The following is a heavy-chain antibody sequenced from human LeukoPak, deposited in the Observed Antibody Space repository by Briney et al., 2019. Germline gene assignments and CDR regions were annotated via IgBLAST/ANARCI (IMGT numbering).Heavy chain of an antibody. D-gene: IGHD3-22*01. Sequence: GGSLRLSCAASGFTFSSYWMHWVRQAPGKGLVWVSRINSDGSSTSYADSVKGRFTISRDNAKNTLYLQMNSLRAEDTAVYYCARDPYYYDSSGYYYPRSDAFDIWGQGTMVTVSS. CDR2: INSDGSST. CDR1: GFTFSSYW. J-gene: IGHJ3*02. V-gene: IGHV3-74*01. CDR3: ARDPYYYDSSGYYYPRSDAFDI.